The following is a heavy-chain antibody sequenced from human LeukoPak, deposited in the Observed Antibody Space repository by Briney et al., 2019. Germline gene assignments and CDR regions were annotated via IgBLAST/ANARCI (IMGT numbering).Heavy chain of an antibody. V-gene: IGHV3-23*01. CDR2: ISGSGGDT. CDR3: AKDRVVRGVTGAAGY. J-gene: IGHJ4*02. CDR1: GFTFHSYD. D-gene: IGHD3-10*01. Sequence: PVGSLPLPRAACGFTFHSYDLSWVRQAPGKGLEWVSAISGSGGDTYYADSVKGRFTISRDNSKNTLYLQMNSLRAEDTAVYYCAKDRVVRGVTGAAGYWGQGTLVTVSS.